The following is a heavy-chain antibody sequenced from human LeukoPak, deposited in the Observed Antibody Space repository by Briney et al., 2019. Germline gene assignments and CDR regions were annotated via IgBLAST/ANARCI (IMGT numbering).Heavy chain of an antibody. Sequence: SETLSLTCAVYGGSFSGYYWSCIRQPPGKGLEWIGEINHSGSTNYNPSLKSRVTISVDTSKNQFSLKLSSVTAADTAVYYCARGYHDPYYYDSSGHYRDWGQGTLVTVSS. CDR3: ARGYHDPYYYDSSGHYRD. V-gene: IGHV4-34*01. CDR2: INHSGST. D-gene: IGHD3-22*01. J-gene: IGHJ4*02. CDR1: GGSFSGYY.